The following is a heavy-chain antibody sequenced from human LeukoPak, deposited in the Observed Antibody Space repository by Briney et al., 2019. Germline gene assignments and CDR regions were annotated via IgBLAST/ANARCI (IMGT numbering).Heavy chain of an antibody. J-gene: IGHJ2*01. CDR3: AREGSSSWATWYFDL. V-gene: IGHV4-4*07. Sequence: PSETLSLTCTVSGGSISSYYWSWIRQPAGKGLEWIGRIYTSGSTNYNPSLKSRVTVSVDTSKNQFSLKLSSVTAADTAVYYCAREGSSSWATWYFDLWGRGTLVTVSS. CDR2: IYTSGST. CDR1: GGSISSYY. D-gene: IGHD6-13*01.